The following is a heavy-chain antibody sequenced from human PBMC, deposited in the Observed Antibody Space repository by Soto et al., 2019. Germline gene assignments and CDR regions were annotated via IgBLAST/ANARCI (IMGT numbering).Heavy chain of an antibody. D-gene: IGHD2-15*01. V-gene: IGHV3-13*01. CDR2: IGTAGDT. CDR3: ARDRCSGGSCYGDMDV. Sequence: ESGGGLVQPGGSLRLSCAASGFTFSSYDMHWVSQATGKGLEWVSAIGTAGDTYYPGSVKGRFTISRENAKNSLYLQMNSLRAGDTAVYYCARDRCSGGSCYGDMDVWGKGTTVTVSS. CDR1: GFTFSSYD. J-gene: IGHJ6*03.